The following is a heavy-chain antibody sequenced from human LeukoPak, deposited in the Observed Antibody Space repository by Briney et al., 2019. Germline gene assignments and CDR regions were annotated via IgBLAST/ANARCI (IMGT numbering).Heavy chain of an antibody. D-gene: IGHD6-19*01. CDR1: GFTVSSNY. CDR2: IYSGGST. J-gene: IGHJ5*02. V-gene: IGHV3-66*01. Sequence: TGGSLRLSCAASGFTVSSNYMSWVRQAPGKGLEWVSVIYSGGSTYYADSVKGRFTISRDNSKNTLYLQMSSLRAEDTAVYYCARGRAAVAVWGDWFDPWGQGTLVTVSS. CDR3: ARGRAAVAVWGDWFDP.